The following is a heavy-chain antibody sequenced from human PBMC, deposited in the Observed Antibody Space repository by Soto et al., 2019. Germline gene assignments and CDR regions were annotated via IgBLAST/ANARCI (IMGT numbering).Heavy chain of an antibody. J-gene: IGHJ6*02. CDR2: ISYDGSNK. CDR1: GFTFSSYA. Sequence: LRLSCAASGFTFSSYAMHWVRQAPGKGLEWVAVISYDGSNKYYADSVKGRFTISRDNSKNTLYLQMNSLRAEDTAVYYCAKDRHSMDSSGLYGMDVWGQGTTVTVSS. D-gene: IGHD3-22*01. CDR3: AKDRHSMDSSGLYGMDV. V-gene: IGHV3-30-3*01.